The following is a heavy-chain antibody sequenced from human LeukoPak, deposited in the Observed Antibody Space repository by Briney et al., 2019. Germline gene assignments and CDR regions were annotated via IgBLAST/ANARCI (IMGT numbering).Heavy chain of an antibody. V-gene: IGHV4-59*01. D-gene: IGHD2-2*02. Sequence: SETLSLTCSVSGGSITNSYYWSWIRQPPGKGLEWIGYINYSGSTSYNPSLKNRVTISRDTSNNKFSLNLKSVTAADTAVYYCARDQYTDYFDDWGLGVLVTVSS. J-gene: IGHJ4*02. CDR1: GGSITNSYY. CDR2: INYSGST. CDR3: ARDQYTDYFDD.